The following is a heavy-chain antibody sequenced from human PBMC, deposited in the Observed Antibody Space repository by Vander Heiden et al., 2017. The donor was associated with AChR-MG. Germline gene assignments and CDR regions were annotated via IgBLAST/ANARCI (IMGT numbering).Heavy chain of an antibody. J-gene: IGHJ3*02. CDR1: GGTFSSYA. CDR3: ASLVYLKYYFDISDYGDAIDI. CDR2: IIPIFGTP. Sequence: QVQLVQSGAEVKKPGSSMKVSCKASGGTFSSYAINWLRQAPGQGLEWMGGIIPIFGTPNYAQRFQGRVTFTADESTSTAYMELSSLRSEDTAVYYCASLVYLKYYFDISDYGDAIDIWGQGTMVTVAS. D-gene: IGHD3-22*01. V-gene: IGHV1-69*01.